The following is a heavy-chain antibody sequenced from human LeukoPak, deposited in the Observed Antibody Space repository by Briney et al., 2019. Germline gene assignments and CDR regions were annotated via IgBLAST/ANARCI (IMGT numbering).Heavy chain of an antibody. CDR2: INWNGGST. Sequence: GGSLRLSCAASGFTFDDYGMSWVRQAPGKGLEWVSGINWNGGSTGYADSVKGRFTISRDNAKNSLYLQMNSLRPEDMALYYCAKDFGTGISVAGTFRFRGSDYWGQGTLVTVSS. CDR3: AKDFGTGISVAGTFRFRGSDY. D-gene: IGHD6-19*01. CDR1: GFTFDDYG. V-gene: IGHV3-20*04. J-gene: IGHJ4*02.